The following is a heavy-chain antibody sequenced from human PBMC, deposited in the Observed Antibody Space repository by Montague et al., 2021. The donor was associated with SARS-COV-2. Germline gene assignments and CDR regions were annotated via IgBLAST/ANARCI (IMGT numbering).Heavy chain of an antibody. V-gene: IGHV4-4*02. D-gene: IGHD6-13*01. Sequence: SETLSLTCAVSGGSISSSNWWSWVRQPPGKGLEWIGGIYHSVSTNYNPSLKSRVTISVDKSKNQFSLKLSSVTAADTAVYYCARDRRSWFPPYYYGMDVWGQGTTVTVSS. CDR2: IYHSVST. CDR1: GGSISSSNW. J-gene: IGHJ6*02. CDR3: ARDRRSWFPPYYYGMDV.